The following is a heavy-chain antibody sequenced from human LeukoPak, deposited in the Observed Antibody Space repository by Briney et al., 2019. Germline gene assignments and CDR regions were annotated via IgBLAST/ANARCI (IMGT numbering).Heavy chain of an antibody. D-gene: IGHD3-22*01. CDR1: GGSISSYY. J-gene: IGHJ4*02. V-gene: IGHV4-4*07. CDR3: ARINSSGYYYYLDY. CDR2: IYTSGST. Sequence: SDTLSLTCTVSGGSISSYYWSWIRQPAGKGLEWIGRIYTSGSTNYNPSLKSRVTMSVDTSKNQFSLKLSSVTAADTAVYYCARINSSGYYYYLDYWGQGTLVTVHS.